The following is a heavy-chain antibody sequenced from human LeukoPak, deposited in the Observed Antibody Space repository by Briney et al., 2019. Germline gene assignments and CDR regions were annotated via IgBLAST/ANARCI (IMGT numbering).Heavy chain of an antibody. V-gene: IGHV3-48*03. CDR3: ARGVGIAVAGNADY. CDR1: GFTFSSYE. Sequence: GGSLRLSCAASGFTFSSYEMNWVRQAPGKGLEWVSYISSSGSTIYYADSVKGRFTISRDNAKNSLYLQMNSLRAEDTALYYCARGVGIAVAGNADYWGQGTLVTVSS. D-gene: IGHD6-19*01. CDR2: ISSSGSTI. J-gene: IGHJ4*02.